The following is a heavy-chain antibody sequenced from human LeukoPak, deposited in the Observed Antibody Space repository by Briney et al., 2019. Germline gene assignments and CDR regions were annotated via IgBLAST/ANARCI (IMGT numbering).Heavy chain of an antibody. Sequence: ASVTVSCKASGYTFTSYDINWVRQATGQGLEWMGWMNPNSGNTGYAQKFQGRVTITRNTSISTAYMELSSLRSEDTAAYYCARPLAGNYYYYMDVWGKGTTVTVSS. J-gene: IGHJ6*03. CDR3: ARPLAGNYYYYMDV. V-gene: IGHV1-8*03. CDR1: GYTFTSYD. CDR2: MNPNSGNT. D-gene: IGHD6-6*01.